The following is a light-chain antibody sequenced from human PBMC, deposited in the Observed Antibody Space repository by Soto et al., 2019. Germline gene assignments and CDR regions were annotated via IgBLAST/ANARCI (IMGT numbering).Light chain of an antibody. CDR3: QQYGSSPRT. CDR1: QSVSSSN. Sequence: EIVLTQSPATLSLSPGERATLSCGASQSVSSSNLAWYQQKPGLAPRLLIYDASSRATGIPDRVSGSGSGTDFTLTISRLEPEDFAVYYCQQYGSSPRTFGGGTKVEIK. V-gene: IGKV3D-20*01. J-gene: IGKJ4*01. CDR2: DAS.